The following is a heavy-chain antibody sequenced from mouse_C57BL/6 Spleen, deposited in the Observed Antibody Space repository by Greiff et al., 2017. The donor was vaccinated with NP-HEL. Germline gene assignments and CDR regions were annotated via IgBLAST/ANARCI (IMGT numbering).Heavy chain of an antibody. CDR3: ARGYGSSRYAMDY. V-gene: IGHV1-26*01. J-gene: IGHJ4*01. CDR2: INPNNGGT. D-gene: IGHD1-1*01. Sequence: VQLKQSGPELVKPGASVKISCKASGYTFTDYYMNWVKRSHGKSLEWIGDINPNNGGTSYNQKFKGKATLTVDKSSSTAYMELRSLTSEDSAVYYCARGYGSSRYAMDYWGQGTSVTVSS. CDR1: GYTFTDYY.